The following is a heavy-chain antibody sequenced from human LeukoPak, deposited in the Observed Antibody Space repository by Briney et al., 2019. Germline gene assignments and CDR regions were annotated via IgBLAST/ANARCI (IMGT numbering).Heavy chain of an antibody. J-gene: IGHJ4*02. D-gene: IGHD1-26*01. CDR1: GFTFSNYA. Sequence: GGSLRLSCAASGFTFSNYAMSWVRQAPGKGLEWVSAISDSGYETFYADSVKGRFTISRDHSKSTLYLQMHSLRAEDTALYYCAKPSGSHPNYYSDYWAQGTLVTVSS. CDR3: AKPSGSHPNYYSDY. CDR2: ISDSGYET. V-gene: IGHV3-23*01.